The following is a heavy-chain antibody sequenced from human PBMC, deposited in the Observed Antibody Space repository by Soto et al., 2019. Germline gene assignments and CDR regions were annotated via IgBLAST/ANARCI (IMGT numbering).Heavy chain of an antibody. J-gene: IGHJ2*01. Sequence: EVQLLESGGGLVQPGGSLRLSCAGSGFTFINYAMNWVRQAPGKGLEWVSTISGGGDAPFFADSVRGRFPISRDNSKNTVTLQMTNLGVDDTAVYFCARKVPGSTSRPDYWYFDLWGRGTLVTVSS. D-gene: IGHD3-10*01. CDR3: ARKVPGSTSRPDYWYFDL. V-gene: IGHV3-23*01. CDR2: ISGGGDAP. CDR1: GFTFINYA.